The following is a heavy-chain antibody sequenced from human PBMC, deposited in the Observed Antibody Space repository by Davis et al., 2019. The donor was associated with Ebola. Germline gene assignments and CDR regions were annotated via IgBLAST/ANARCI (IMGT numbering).Heavy chain of an antibody. CDR2: IIPILGLA. D-gene: IGHD6-13*01. J-gene: IGHJ4*02. Sequence: SVQVSCKASGYTFTSYYMNWVRQAPGQGLEWMGTIIPILGLANYAQEFHDRVTITADKSSGTVYMELSSLRSEDTAVYYCARAVTPCIGSSCFSSVNYWGQGTLVTVSS. V-gene: IGHV1-69*04. CDR1: GYTFTSYY. CDR3: ARAVTPCIGSSCFSSVNY.